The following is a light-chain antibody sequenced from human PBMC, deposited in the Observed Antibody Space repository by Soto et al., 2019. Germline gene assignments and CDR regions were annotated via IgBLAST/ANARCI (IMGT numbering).Light chain of an antibody. CDR1: QSVNIY. CDR2: VAS. Sequence: EIVLTQSPATVSLSPGERVTLSCRASQSVNIYLAWYQQKPGQAPRLLIYVASNRATGVPARFSGSGSGTDFALTISSLESEDFAVYYCQQRANWPLTFGGGTKVDIK. J-gene: IGKJ4*01. CDR3: QQRANWPLT. V-gene: IGKV3-11*01.